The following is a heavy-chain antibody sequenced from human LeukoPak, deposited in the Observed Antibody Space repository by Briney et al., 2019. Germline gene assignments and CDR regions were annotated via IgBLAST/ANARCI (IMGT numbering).Heavy chain of an antibody. CDR1: GFTFSSYW. CDR2: IKQDGSEK. D-gene: IGHD5-12*01. J-gene: IGHJ4*02. CDR3: ASLATIRGDFDY. V-gene: IGHV3-7*03. Sequence: GGSLRLSCAASGFTFSSYWMSWDRQAPGKGLEWVANIKQDGSEKYYVDSVKGRFTISRDNAKNSLYLQMNSLRAGDTAVYYCASLATIRGDFDYWGQGTLVTVSS.